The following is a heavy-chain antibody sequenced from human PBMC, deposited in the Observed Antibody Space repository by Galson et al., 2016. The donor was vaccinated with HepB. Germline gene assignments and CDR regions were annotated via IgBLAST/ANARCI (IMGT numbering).Heavy chain of an antibody. Sequence: SLRLSCAASANTFNSYGMSWVRQAPGKGLEWVSVINGFGGATYYADSVKGRFTTSRDNSKNTVYLQMNSMRADDTAIYYCVSRILVSGTLAYWGQGTLVTVSS. J-gene: IGHJ4*02. V-gene: IGHV3-23*01. CDR3: VSRILVSGTLAY. CDR1: ANTFNSYG. CDR2: INGFGGAT. D-gene: IGHD6-19*01.